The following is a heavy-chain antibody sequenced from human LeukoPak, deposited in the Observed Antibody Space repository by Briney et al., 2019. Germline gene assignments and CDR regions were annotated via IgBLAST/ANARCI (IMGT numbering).Heavy chain of an antibody. CDR2: IRQDGSEK. CDR1: GFTFSSYW. Sequence: GGSLRLSCAASGFTFSSYWMSWVRQAPGKGLEWVANIRQDGSEKYYVDSLKGRFTISRDNSKNTLYLQMNSLRAEDTAVYYCARGRRDGYNSDYWGQGTLVTVSS. CDR3: ARGRRDGYNSDY. J-gene: IGHJ4*02. V-gene: IGHV3-7*05. D-gene: IGHD5-24*01.